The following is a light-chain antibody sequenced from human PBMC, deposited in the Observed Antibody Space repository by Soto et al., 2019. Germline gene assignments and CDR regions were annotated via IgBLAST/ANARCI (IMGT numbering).Light chain of an antibody. CDR3: CSYAGSSTYV. J-gene: IGLJ1*01. CDR2: EGS. V-gene: IGLV2-23*01. Sequence: QSALTQPASVSGSPGQSITISCTGTSSDVGSYNLVSWYQQHPGKAPKLMIYEGSKRPSGVSNRFSGSKSGNTASLTISGLQAEDEADYYCCSYAGSSTYVFGNGTTLTVL. CDR1: SSDVGSYNL.